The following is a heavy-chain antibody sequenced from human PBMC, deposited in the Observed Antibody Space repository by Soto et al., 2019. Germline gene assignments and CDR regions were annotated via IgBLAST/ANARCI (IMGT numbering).Heavy chain of an antibody. CDR3: ARERAARSFDY. CDR2: ISSSSSTI. D-gene: IGHD6-6*01. CDR1: GFTFSSYS. J-gene: IGHJ4*02. V-gene: IGHV3-48*01. Sequence: GGSLRLSCAASGFTFSSYSMSWVRQAPGKGLEWVSYISSSSSTIYYADSVKGRFTISRDNAKNSLYLQMNSLRAEDTAVYYCARERAARSFDYWGQGTLVTVSS.